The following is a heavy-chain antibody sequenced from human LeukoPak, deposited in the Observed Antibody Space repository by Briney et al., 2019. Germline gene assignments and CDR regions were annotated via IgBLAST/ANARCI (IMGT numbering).Heavy chain of an antibody. CDR1: GAFFSNLY. Sequence: SETLSLTCSVSGAFFSNLYWNWIRQSPGKGLEWIGFVFHGGSTNYNPSLRGRVTMSLDTSRNHVSLRLSFVTASDTAVYYCATGTTSGVLTPHSFHRWGRGTLVTVSS. CDR2: VFHGGST. J-gene: IGHJ4*02. D-gene: IGHD3-3*01. CDR3: ATGTTSGVLTPHSFHR. V-gene: IGHV4-59*12.